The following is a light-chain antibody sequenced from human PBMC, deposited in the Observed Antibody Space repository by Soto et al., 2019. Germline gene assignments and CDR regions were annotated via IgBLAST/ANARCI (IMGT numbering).Light chain of an antibody. CDR1: QSVSSY. J-gene: IGKJ4*01. CDR2: DAS. V-gene: IGKV3-11*01. CDR3: QQGSNWPPGLT. Sequence: EIVLTQSPATLSLSPGERATLSCRASQSVSSYLAWYQQKPGQAPRLLIYDASNRATGIPARFSGSGSGTDFPLTIRSLEPEDFAVYYCQQGSNWPPGLTFGGGTKVEIK.